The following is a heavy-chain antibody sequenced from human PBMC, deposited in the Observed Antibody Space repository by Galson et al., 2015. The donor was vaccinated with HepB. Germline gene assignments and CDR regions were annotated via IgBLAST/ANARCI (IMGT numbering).Heavy chain of an antibody. D-gene: IGHD2-8*01. J-gene: IGHJ4*02. CDR3: ASSTQWGY. CDR1: GFPFNTYS. CDR2: ISSSGDFI. Sequence: SLRLSCATSGFPFNTYSMNWVRQAPGKGLEWVSYISSSGDFIYYGDSVKGRFTISRDNAKNSVFLQMNSLRADDTGVYYCASSTQWGYWGQGTLVIVSS. V-gene: IGHV3-21*01.